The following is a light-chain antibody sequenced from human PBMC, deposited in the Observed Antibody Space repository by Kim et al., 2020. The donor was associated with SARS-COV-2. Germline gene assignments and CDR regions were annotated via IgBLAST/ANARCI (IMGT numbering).Light chain of an antibody. J-gene: IGLJ2*01. V-gene: IGLV1-40*01. CDR3: QSYDSGLSGVI. Sequence: QSVLTQPPSVSGAPGQTVTISCTGSSSNIGANYGVHWYQQFPGTAPKLLISRNNNRPSGVPDRFSGSKSGTSASLAITGLQAEDEADYYCQSYDSGLSGVIFGGGTQLTVL. CDR1: SSNIGANYG. CDR2: RNN.